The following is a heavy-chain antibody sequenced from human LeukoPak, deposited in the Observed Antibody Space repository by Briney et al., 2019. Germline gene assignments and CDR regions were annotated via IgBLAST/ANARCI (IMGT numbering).Heavy chain of an antibody. Sequence: PSETLSLTCAVYGGSFSGYYWSWIRQPPGKGLEWIGEINHSGSTNYNPSLKSRVTISVDTSKNQFSLKLSSVTAADTAVYYCARHSGYTYYYYYMDVWGKGTTVTISS. CDR2: INHSGST. CDR1: GGSFSGYY. J-gene: IGHJ6*03. V-gene: IGHV4-34*01. D-gene: IGHD5-12*01. CDR3: ARHSGYTYYYYYMDV.